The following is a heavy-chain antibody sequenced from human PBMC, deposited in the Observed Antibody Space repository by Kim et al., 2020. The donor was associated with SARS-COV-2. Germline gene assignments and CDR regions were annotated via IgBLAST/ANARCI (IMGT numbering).Heavy chain of an antibody. CDR1: GRSISFYY. Sequence: SETLSLTCTVSGRSISFYYWSWVRQPPGKGLQWIGCIYNSGGTSYNPSLKSRVTISVDTSKNQFSLKLSSVTAADTAVYYCARQAMYCSSTSCYGFDPWG. D-gene: IGHD2-2*01. CDR3: ARQAMYCSSTSCYGFDP. CDR2: IYNSGGT. V-gene: IGHV4-59*08. J-gene: IGHJ5*02.